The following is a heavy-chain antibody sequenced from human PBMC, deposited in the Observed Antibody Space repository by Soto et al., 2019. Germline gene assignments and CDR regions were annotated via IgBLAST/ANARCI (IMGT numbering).Heavy chain of an antibody. CDR2: IDYSGST. CDR3: ARDRVTAVTTYIDYYYFYGIDV. CDR1: GGSISSYY. J-gene: IGHJ6*02. D-gene: IGHD5-18*01. V-gene: IGHV4-59*01. Sequence: QVQLQESGPGLVKPSETLSLTCTVSGGSISSYYWSWIRQPPGKGLEWLGYIDYSGSTKYNSSLKGSVTISGDPAKNPLSLKLGPVTAADTAGYYFARDRVTAVTTYIDYYYFYGIDVWGQGTTVTVSS.